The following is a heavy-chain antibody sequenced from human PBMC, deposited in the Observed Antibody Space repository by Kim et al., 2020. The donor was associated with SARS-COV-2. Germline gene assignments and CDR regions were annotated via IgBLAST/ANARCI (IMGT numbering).Heavy chain of an antibody. J-gene: IGHJ4*02. D-gene: IGHD7-27*01. CDR1: GFTFSSYG. Sequence: GGSLRLSCAASGFTFSSYGMHWVRQAPGKGLEWVAVISYDGSNKYYADSVKGRFTISRDNSKNTLYLQMNSLRAEDTAVYYCANEGHKAGEFDYWGQGTLVTVSS. V-gene: IGHV3-30*18. CDR2: ISYDGSNK. CDR3: ANEGHKAGEFDY.